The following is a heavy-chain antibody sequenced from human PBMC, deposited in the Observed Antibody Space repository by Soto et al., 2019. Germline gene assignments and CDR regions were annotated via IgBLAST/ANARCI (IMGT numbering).Heavy chain of an antibody. Sequence: GXTLVNPTQTLTXTCTFSRFSLSTSGVGVVWIRQPPGKALEWLALIYWNDYERYSPSLKSRLTITKDTSKNQVVLTMTKMDTVDTATYYCAHRGLLDWFDPWGQGTLGTVSS. CDR2: IYWNDYE. J-gene: IGHJ5*02. CDR1: RFSLSTSGVG. D-gene: IGHD2-8*02. V-gene: IGHV2-5*01. CDR3: AHRGLLDWFDP.